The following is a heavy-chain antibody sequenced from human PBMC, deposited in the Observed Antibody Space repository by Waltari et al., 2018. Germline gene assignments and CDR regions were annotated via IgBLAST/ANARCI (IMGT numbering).Heavy chain of an antibody. CDR2: IHTTGRT. Sequence: QVQLQESGPGLVKPSATLSLTCTVPGDSTSGYYWRWIRQPAGQGLEWIGRIHTTGRTSYNPSLKTRLTLSLDTSTNQFSLKLSSLTAADTAVYYCARDLLYIGGNYFYSGLDVWGQGTTVTVSS. CDR1: GDSTSGYY. J-gene: IGHJ6*02. V-gene: IGHV4-4*07. CDR3: ARDLLYIGGNYFYSGLDV. D-gene: IGHD1-26*01.